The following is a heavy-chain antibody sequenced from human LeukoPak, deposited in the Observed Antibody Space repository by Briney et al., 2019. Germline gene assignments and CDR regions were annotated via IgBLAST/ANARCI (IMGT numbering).Heavy chain of an antibody. CDR1: GFTFSSYW. V-gene: IGHV3-74*01. J-gene: IGHJ6*03. Sequence: GGSLRLSCAASGFTFSSYWMHWVRQAPGEGLVWVSRINSDGSSTSYADSVKGRFTISRDNAKNTLYLQMNSLRAEDTAVYYCASLPGPLYYYYYYMDVWGKGTTVTVSS. D-gene: IGHD1-1*01. CDR3: ASLPGPLYYYYYYMDV. CDR2: INSDGSST.